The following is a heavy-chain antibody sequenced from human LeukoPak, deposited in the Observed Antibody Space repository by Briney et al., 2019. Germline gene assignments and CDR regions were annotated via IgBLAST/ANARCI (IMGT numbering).Heavy chain of an antibody. D-gene: IGHD5-24*01. CDR1: GGSISSYY. CDR2: IYYSGNT. Sequence: SETLSLTCTVSGGSISSYYWSWIRQPPGKGLEWIGYIYYSGNTNYSPSLKSRVTTSVDTSKNQFSLKLSSVTAADTAVYYCARGGSRDGYNRPLDYWGQGTLVTVSS. CDR3: ARGGSRDGYNRPLDY. J-gene: IGHJ4*02. V-gene: IGHV4-59*01.